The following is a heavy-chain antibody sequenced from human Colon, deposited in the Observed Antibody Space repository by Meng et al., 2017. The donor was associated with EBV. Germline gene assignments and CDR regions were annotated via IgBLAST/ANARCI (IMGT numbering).Heavy chain of an antibody. CDR1: GGSFSGYY. D-gene: IGHD1-26*01. CDR2: INHSGST. J-gene: IGHJ4*02. Sequence: VQVQQWVAGPLRPWETLSLTGSGYGGSFSGYYRGWIRQPPEKGLEWIGEINHSGSTNYNPSLKSRVTISVDTSKKQFSLKLSSVTAADTAVYYCARGPGGSYYLYYFDYWGQGTLVTVSS. CDR3: ARGPGGSYYLYYFDY. V-gene: IGHV4-34*01.